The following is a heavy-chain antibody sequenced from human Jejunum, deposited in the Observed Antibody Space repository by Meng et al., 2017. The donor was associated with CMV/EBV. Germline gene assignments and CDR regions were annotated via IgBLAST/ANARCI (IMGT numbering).Heavy chain of an antibody. J-gene: IGHJ4*02. CDR3: ARDSIASALDY. Sequence: WAASGFSFGVYSMNWVRQAPGKGMEWLSYIDSFSSTMYYTDSIKGRFTISRDNAKNSLYLQMNSLSAEDTAVYYCARDSIASALDYWGQGVLVTVSS. CDR2: IDSFSSTM. CDR1: GFSFGVYS. V-gene: IGHV3-48*01. D-gene: IGHD6-13*01.